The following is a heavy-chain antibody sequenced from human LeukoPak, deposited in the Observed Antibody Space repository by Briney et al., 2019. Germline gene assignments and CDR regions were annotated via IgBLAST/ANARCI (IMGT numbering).Heavy chain of an antibody. CDR2: IYSSGST. V-gene: IGHV4-59*01. D-gene: IGHD2-21*02. CDR3: AKTTVVATAIDKYDVFDT. Sequence: SETLSLTCTVSGGSISSYYWSWIRQSPGKGLEYIGYIYSSGSTNYNPSLNSRVTISLDTSKNQFSLKLSSVTAADTAVYYCAKTTVVATAIDKYDVFDTWGQGTMVTVSS. CDR1: GGSISSYY. J-gene: IGHJ3*02.